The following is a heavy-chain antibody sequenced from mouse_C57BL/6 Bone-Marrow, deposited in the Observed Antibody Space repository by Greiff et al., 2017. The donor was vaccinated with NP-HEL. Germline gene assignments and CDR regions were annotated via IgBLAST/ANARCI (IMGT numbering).Heavy chain of an antibody. CDR2: IDPETGGT. D-gene: IGHD2-4*01. J-gene: IGHJ1*03. CDR1: GYTFTDYE. V-gene: IGHV1-15*01. CDR3: TRGVYYDYLHWYFDV. Sequence: VQLQQSGAELVRPGASVTLSCKASGYTFTDYEMHWVKQTPVHGLEWIGAIDPETGGTAYNQKFKGKAILTADKSSSTSSLELRSLTSADSAVYYCTRGVYYDYLHWYFDVWCTGTTVTVSS.